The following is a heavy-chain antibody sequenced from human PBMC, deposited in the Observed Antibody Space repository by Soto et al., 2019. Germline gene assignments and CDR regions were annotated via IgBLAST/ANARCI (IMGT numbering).Heavy chain of an antibody. J-gene: IGHJ4*02. CDR2: ISGSGGST. D-gene: IGHD3-3*01. CDR3: AKAWTIFGTPDY. V-gene: IGHV3-23*01. Sequence: HPGGSLRLSCAASGFTFSSYAMSWVRQAPGKGLEWVSAISGSGGSTYYADSVKGRFTISRDNSKNTLYLQMNSLRAEDTAVYYCAKAWTIFGTPDYWGQGTLVTVSS. CDR1: GFTFSSYA.